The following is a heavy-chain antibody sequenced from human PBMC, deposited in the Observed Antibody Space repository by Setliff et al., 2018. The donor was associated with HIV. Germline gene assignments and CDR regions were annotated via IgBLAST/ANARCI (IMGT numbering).Heavy chain of an antibody. CDR2: INHSGST. J-gene: IGHJ6*03. CDR3: NIYYYYYMDV. CDR1: GGSFSGHY. V-gene: IGHV4-34*01. Sequence: KPSETLSLTCAVYGGSFSGHYWSWIRQPPGKGLEWIGEINHSGSTNYNPSLKSRVTISVDTSKNQFSLKLSSVTAADTAMYYCNIYYYYYMDVWGKGTTVTVSS.